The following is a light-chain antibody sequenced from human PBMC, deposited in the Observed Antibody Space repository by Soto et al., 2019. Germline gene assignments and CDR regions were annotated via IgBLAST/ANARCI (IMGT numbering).Light chain of an antibody. CDR1: QSVSSY. V-gene: IGKV3-11*01. J-gene: IGKJ1*01. CDR2: EAS. CDR3: QQYVSSLWT. Sequence: EIVLTQSPATLSLSPGERATLSCRASQSVSSYLAWYQQKPGQAPRLLMYEASNRATGIPARFSGGGSGTDFTLTISSLEPEDFAVYYCQQYVSSLWTFGQGTKVDI.